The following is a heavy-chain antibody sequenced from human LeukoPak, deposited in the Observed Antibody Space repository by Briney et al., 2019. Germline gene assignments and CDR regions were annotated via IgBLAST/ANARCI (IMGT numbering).Heavy chain of an antibody. J-gene: IGHJ4*02. CDR3: ARDPSRGYSPFDY. D-gene: IGHD5-12*01. CDR2: MNPDSGNT. Sequence: EASVKVSCKASGYTFVTDDINWVRQATGQGLEWMGWMNPDSGNTNYAQNLQGRVTMTTDTSTSTAYMDLRSLRSDDTAVYYCARDPSRGYSPFDYWGQGTLVTVSS. V-gene: IGHV1-18*01. CDR1: GYTFVTDD.